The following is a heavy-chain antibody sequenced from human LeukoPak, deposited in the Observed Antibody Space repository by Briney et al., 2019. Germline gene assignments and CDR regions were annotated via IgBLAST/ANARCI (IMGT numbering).Heavy chain of an antibody. CDR3: ATSQGVTTDFDY. CDR1: GFTFDDYA. D-gene: IGHD4-17*01. V-gene: IGHV3-9*01. J-gene: IGHJ4*02. Sequence: GRSLRLSCAVSGFTFDDYAMHWVRQAPGKGLEWVSGISWNSGSIGYADSVKGRFTISRDNAKNSLYLQMNSLRAEDTALYYCATSQGVTTDFDYWGQGTLVTVSS. CDR2: ISWNSGSI.